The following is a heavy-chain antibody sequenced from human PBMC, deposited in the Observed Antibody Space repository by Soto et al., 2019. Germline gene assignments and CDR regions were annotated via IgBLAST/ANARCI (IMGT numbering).Heavy chain of an antibody. CDR2: IYYRGGT. V-gene: IGHV4-31*03. J-gene: IGHJ4*02. Sequence: VQLQESGPGLVKPSQTLSLTCTVSGGSIRSGGYFWSWVRQQPGKGLECIGHIYYRGGTSYTPSLESRVAMSVVTSKNEVTRKVNSVTAADTAIYYCARFAKEENPKLESWYAFDFWGRGTLVTVSS. CDR1: GGSIRSGGYF. CDR3: ARFAKEENPKLESWYAFDF. D-gene: IGHD6-13*01.